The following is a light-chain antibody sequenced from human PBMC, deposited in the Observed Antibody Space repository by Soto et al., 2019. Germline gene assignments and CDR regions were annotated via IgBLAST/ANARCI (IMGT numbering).Light chain of an antibody. CDR3: QQSYKILT. Sequence: DIQLTQSPASLSASVGDRVTITCRASDNIGSNLNWYQHQTGTAPKLLIYAASSLQGGVPSRFSGSGYGTQFTLTISGLQTEDFETYYCQQSYKILTFGGGTWVDI. CDR1: DNIGSN. CDR2: AAS. J-gene: IGKJ4*02. V-gene: IGKV1-39*01.